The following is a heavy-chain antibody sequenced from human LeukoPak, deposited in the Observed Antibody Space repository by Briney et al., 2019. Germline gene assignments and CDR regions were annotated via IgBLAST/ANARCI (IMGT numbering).Heavy chain of an antibody. CDR3: ARDKGTYYYDSSPEGY. Sequence: PGGSLRLSCAASGFTFSSYEMNWVRQAPGKGLEWVSYISSSGSTIYYADSVKGRFTISRDNAKNSLYLQMNSLRAEDTAVYYCARDKGTYYYDSSPEGYWGQGTLVTVSS. J-gene: IGHJ4*02. CDR2: ISSSGSTI. CDR1: GFTFSSYE. V-gene: IGHV3-48*03. D-gene: IGHD3-22*01.